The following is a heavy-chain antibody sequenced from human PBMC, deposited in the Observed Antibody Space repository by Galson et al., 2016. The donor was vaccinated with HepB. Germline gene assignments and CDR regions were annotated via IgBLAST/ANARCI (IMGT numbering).Heavy chain of an antibody. Sequence: SLRLSCAASGFTFSSYSIHWVRQAPGKGLEWVAVISKNGRAISYADSVKGRFTISRDTSKNTVYLQMNSPRTEDTSLYYCAKEHGTGWPNLDYWGQGALVTVSS. J-gene: IGHJ4*02. D-gene: IGHD6-19*01. CDR2: ISKNGRAI. V-gene: IGHV3-30*18. CDR1: GFTFSSYS. CDR3: AKEHGTGWPNLDY.